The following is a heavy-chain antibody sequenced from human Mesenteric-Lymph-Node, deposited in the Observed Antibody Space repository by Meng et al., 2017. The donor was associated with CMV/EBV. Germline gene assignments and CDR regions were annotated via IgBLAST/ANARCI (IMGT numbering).Heavy chain of an antibody. CDR1: VFTFLSYS. V-gene: IGHV3-21*01. D-gene: IGHD2-15*01. CDR3: AREYCSGGSCYRTVDY. Sequence: VFTFLSYSMTWVRQAPGKGLEWVSSISSSSSYIYSADSVKGRFTISRDNAKNSLYLQMNSLRAEDTAVYYCAREYCSGGSCYRTVDYWGQGTLVTVSS. CDR2: ISSSSSYI. J-gene: IGHJ4*02.